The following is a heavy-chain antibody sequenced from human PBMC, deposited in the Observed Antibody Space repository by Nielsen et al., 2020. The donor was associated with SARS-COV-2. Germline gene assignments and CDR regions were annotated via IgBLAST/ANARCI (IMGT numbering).Heavy chain of an antibody. Sequence: GESLKISCAASGFPFSSFSMHWVRQAPGKGLDWVAVMSYDGSDKYYGDSVKGRFTISRDNSKNTLFLHMSRLRADDTALYYCAKAGGKNAGGIIDYWGPGTLVTVSS. CDR2: MSYDGSDK. D-gene: IGHD3-16*01. V-gene: IGHV3-30*04. CDR1: GFPFSSFS. J-gene: IGHJ4*02. CDR3: AKAGGKNAGGIIDY.